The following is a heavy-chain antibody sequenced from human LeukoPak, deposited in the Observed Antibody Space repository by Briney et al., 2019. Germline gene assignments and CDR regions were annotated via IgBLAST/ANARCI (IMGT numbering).Heavy chain of an antibody. J-gene: IGHJ5*02. V-gene: IGHV3-15*05. CDR2: IKSKTDGGTT. Sequence: GGPLRLSCAASGSTTFSRSWMHWVRQAPGKGLEWVGRIKSKTDGGTTDYAAPVKGRFTISRDDSKNTLYLQMNSLKTEDTAVYYCTTDKSWGQGTLVTVSP. CDR1: GSTTFSRSW. CDR3: TTDKS.